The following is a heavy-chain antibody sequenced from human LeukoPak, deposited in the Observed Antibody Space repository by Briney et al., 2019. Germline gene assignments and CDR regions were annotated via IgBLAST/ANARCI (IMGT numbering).Heavy chain of an antibody. CDR1: GFTFTSYS. Sequence: GGSLRLSCSASGFTFTSYSMNWVRQAPGKGLEWVSSISNRGDYIYYADSVEGRFTISRDNAKNSLYLQMNSLRAEDTAVYYCARVLDYDFWSGYYTGDYWGQGTLVTVSS. V-gene: IGHV3-21*01. CDR2: ISNRGDYI. J-gene: IGHJ4*02. D-gene: IGHD3-3*01. CDR3: ARVLDYDFWSGYYTGDY.